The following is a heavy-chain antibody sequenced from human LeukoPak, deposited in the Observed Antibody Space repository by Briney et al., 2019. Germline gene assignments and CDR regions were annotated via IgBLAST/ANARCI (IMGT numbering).Heavy chain of an antibody. CDR2: ISYDGSNK. D-gene: IGHD6-13*01. Sequence: PGRSLRLSCAASGFTFSSYAMHWVRQAPGKGLEWVAVISYDGSNKYYADSVKGQFTISRDNSKNTLYLQMNSLRAEDTAVYYCARDQQLAIDYWGQGTLVTVSS. CDR3: ARDQQLAIDY. J-gene: IGHJ4*02. V-gene: IGHV3-30*04. CDR1: GFTFSSYA.